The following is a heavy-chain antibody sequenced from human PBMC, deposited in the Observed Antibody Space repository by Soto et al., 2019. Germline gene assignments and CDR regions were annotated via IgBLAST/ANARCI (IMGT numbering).Heavy chain of an antibody. J-gene: IGHJ6*02. V-gene: IGHV4-59*01. CDR2: IYYSGST. CDR1: GGSISSYY. Sequence: SETLSLTCTVSGGSISSYYWSWIRQPPGKGLEWIGYIYYSGSTNYNPSLKSRVTISVDTSKNQFSLKLSSVTAADTAVYYCASWDYYYGMDVWGQGTTVTVSS. CDR3: ASWDYYYGMDV. D-gene: IGHD3-16*01.